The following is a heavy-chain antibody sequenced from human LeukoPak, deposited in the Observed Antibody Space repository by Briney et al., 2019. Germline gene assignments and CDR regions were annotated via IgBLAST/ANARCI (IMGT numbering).Heavy chain of an antibody. CDR3: ARDLGAGPLDY. Sequence: GGSLRLSCAASGFTFTSYWMHWVRQDPGKGLVWVSRINGDGSSITYAESVKGRFTISRDNAKNSLHLQMNSLRAEDTALYYCARDLGAGPLDYWGQGTLVTVSS. CDR1: GFTFTSYW. J-gene: IGHJ4*02. CDR2: INGDGSSI. V-gene: IGHV3-74*01. D-gene: IGHD1-26*01.